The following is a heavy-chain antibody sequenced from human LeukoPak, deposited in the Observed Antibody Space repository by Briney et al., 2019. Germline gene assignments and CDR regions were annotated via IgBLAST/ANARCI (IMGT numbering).Heavy chain of an antibody. V-gene: IGHV3-48*02. J-gene: IGHJ4*02. Sequence: GGTLRLSCTASGFTFSSYSMNWVRQAPGKGLEWASYISNSSTTIYYADSVKRRFTISRDNVKHSVYLQMNSLRDEDTAVYYCARWTDSGYDLPSDHWGQGTLVTVSS. D-gene: IGHD5-12*01. CDR2: ISNSSTTI. CDR1: GFTFSSYS. CDR3: ARWTDSGYDLPSDH.